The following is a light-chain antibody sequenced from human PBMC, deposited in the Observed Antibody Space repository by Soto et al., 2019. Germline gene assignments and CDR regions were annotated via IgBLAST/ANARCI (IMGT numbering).Light chain of an antibody. CDR3: SSHSSGSTRV. V-gene: IGLV2-14*01. CDR2: EVT. Sequence: QSALAQPASVSGSPGQSIAISCTGTFSDVGGYDYVSWYQQHPDKAPKLMIYEVTKRPSGVSNRFSGSKSGNTASLTISGLQPEDVADYYCSSHSSGSTRVFGSGTVLTV. CDR1: FSDVGGYDY. J-gene: IGLJ1*01.